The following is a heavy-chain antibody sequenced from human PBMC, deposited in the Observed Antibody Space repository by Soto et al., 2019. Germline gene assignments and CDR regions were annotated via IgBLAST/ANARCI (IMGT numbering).Heavy chain of an antibody. Sequence: EVQLVESGGGLAQPGGSLRLSCAASGFTFSSYSMNWVRQAPGKGLEWVSYISSSSSTIYYADSVKGRFTISRDNAKNSLYLQMNSLRDEDTAVYYCATYDSSGYWDYFDYWGQGTLVTVSS. V-gene: IGHV3-48*02. J-gene: IGHJ4*02. CDR2: ISSSSSTI. CDR1: GFTFSSYS. CDR3: ATYDSSGYWDYFDY. D-gene: IGHD3-22*01.